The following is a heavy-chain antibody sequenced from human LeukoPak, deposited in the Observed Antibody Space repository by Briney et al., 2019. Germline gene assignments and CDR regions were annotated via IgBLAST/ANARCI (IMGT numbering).Heavy chain of an antibody. CDR2: IYYSGST. CDR3: ARGHYYYDSSGYHDAFDI. CDR1: GGSISSYY. Sequence: PSETLSLTCTVSGGSISSYYWSWIRQPPGKGLGWIGYIYYSGSTNYNPSLKSRVTISVDTSKNQFSLRLSSVTAADTAVYYCARGHYYYDSSGYHDAFDIWGQGTMVTVSS. J-gene: IGHJ3*02. V-gene: IGHV4-59*08. D-gene: IGHD3-22*01.